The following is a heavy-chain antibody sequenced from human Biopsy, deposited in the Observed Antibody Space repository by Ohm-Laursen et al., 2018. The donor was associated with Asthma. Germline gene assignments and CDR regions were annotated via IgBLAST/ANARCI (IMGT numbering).Heavy chain of an antibody. CDR3: ARGPELDV. CDR2: TNERGVT. J-gene: IGHJ6*02. CDR1: PGSFSGFF. V-gene: IGHV4-34*01. Sequence: GTLSLTCDVYPGSFSGFFWTWIRQSPGKGLEGIGETNERGVTNNNPSLKSRVIISIDTYWNRVSLKLTSVTAADTAVYYCARGPELDVWGQGTTVTVSS.